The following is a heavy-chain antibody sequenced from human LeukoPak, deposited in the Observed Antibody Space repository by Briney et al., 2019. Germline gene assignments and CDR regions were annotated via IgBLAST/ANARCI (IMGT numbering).Heavy chain of an antibody. V-gene: IGHV3-21*01. J-gene: IGHJ4*02. CDR1: GSTFSIYS. Sequence: PGGSLRLSCAASGSTFSIYSMNWVRQAPGKGLEWLSSITSSSNYIYYADSVKGRFTISRDNVQNSLYLQMNSLRAEDTAMYYCARDRGYFDNWGQGTLVTVSS. CDR2: ITSSSNYI. CDR3: ARDRGYFDN.